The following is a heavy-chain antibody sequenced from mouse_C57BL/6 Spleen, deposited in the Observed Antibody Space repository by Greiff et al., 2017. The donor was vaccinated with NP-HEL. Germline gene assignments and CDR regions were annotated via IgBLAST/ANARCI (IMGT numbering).Heavy chain of an antibody. Sequence: VQLQQPGAELVKPGASVKLSCKASGYTFTSYWMQWVKQRPGQGLEWIGEIDPSDSYTNYNQKFKGKATLTVDTSSSTAYMQLSSLTSEDSAVYYCARYRYDYFDYWGQGTTLTVSS. J-gene: IGHJ2*01. D-gene: IGHD2-12*01. CDR3: ARYRYDYFDY. CDR2: IDPSDSYT. V-gene: IGHV1-50*01. CDR1: GYTFTSYW.